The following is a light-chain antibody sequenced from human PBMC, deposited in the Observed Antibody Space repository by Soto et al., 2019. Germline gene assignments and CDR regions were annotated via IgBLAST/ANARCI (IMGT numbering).Light chain of an antibody. CDR2: EGS. CDR1: SSDVGSYNL. CDR3: CSYAGSSCYV. J-gene: IGLJ1*01. V-gene: IGLV2-23*01. Sequence: VLTQPASVSGSPGQSITISCTGTSSDVGSYNLVSWYQQHPGKAPKLMTYEGSKRPSGVSNRFSGSKSGNTASLTISGLQAEDEADYYCCSYAGSSCYVFGTGTKVTVL.